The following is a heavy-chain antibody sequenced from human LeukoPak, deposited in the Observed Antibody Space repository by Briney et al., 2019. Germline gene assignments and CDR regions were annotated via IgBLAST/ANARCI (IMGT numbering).Heavy chain of an antibody. J-gene: IGHJ6*03. CDR2: ISWNSGSI. Sequence: PGGSLRLSCAASGFTFDDYAMHWVRQAPGKGLEWVSGISWNSGSIGYADSVKGRFTISRDNAKNSLYLQMNSLRAEDTAVYYCARDPADYYDFWSGYRGYYYYYMDVWGKGTTVTVSS. CDR1: GFTFDDYA. D-gene: IGHD3-3*01. CDR3: ARDPADYYDFWSGYRGYYYYYMDV. V-gene: IGHV3-9*01.